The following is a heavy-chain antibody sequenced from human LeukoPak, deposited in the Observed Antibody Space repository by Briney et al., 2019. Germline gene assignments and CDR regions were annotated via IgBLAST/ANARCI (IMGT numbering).Heavy chain of an antibody. CDR1: GGSISSGDYY. D-gene: IGHD3-22*01. V-gene: IGHV4-61*08. Sequence: PSQTLSLTCTVSGGSISSGDYYWSRIRQPPGKGLEWIGYIYYSGSTNYNPSLKSRVTISVDTSKNQFSLKLSSVTAADTAVYYCARRRLYYYDSSGYSNSDYYYGMDVWGQGTTVTVSS. J-gene: IGHJ6*02. CDR3: ARRRLYYYDSSGYSNSDYYYGMDV. CDR2: IYYSGST.